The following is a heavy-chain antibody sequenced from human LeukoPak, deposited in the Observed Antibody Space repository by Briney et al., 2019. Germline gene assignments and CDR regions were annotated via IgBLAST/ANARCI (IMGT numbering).Heavy chain of an antibody. CDR2: ISGSGGST. Sequence: PGGPLRLSCAASGFTFSSYMMTWVRQAPGKGLEWVSAISGSGGSTYYADSVKGRFTISRDNSKNTLYLQMNSLRAEDTAVYYCAKPTIFGVVPYYFDYWGQGTLVTVSS. V-gene: IGHV3-23*01. J-gene: IGHJ4*02. D-gene: IGHD3-3*01. CDR1: GFTFSSYM. CDR3: AKPTIFGVVPYYFDY.